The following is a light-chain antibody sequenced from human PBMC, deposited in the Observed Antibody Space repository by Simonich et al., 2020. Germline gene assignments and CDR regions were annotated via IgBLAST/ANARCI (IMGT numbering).Light chain of an antibody. V-gene: IGKV1-5*03. J-gene: IGKJ3*01. CDR2: NAS. CDR1: QSISSW. Sequence: DIQMTQSPSTLSASVGDRVTITCRSSQSISSWLAWYQQKPGKAPKLLIYNASSLESGVPSRFSGSGSGTEFTLTISSLQPEDFATYYCQQYNSYSPSYTFGPGTKVDIK. CDR3: QQYNSYSPSYT.